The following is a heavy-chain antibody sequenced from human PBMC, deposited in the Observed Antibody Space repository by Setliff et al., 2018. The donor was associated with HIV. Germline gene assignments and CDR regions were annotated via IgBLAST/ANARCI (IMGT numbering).Heavy chain of an antibody. CDR2: INTGNGNT. D-gene: IGHD3-22*01. J-gene: IGHJ4*02. Sequence: ASVKVSCKASGYTFTTYAMIWVRQAPGQSLEWMGWINTGNGNTRLSQKFQGRVTISRDTSASTAYVGRYSLTSEDTAVYYCARTLTYYFDGSFSSGPAHYWGLGSLVTVSS. CDR1: GYTFTTYA. V-gene: IGHV1-3*04. CDR3: ARTLTYYFDGSFSSGPAHY.